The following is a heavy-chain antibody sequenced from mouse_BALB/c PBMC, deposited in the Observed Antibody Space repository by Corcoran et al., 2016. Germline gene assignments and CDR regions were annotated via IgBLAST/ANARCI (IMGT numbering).Heavy chain of an antibody. CDR3: ARWDWYCDV. Sequence: EDQLQQSGAELVERGASVKLSCTAPGFNIKDTYMHWVKQRPEQGLEWIGRIDPANGNTKYDPKFQGKATITADTSSNTAYLQLSSLTSENTAVYYCARWDWYCDVWGAGTTVTVSS. CDR2: IDPANGNT. V-gene: IGHV14-3*02. J-gene: IGHJ1*01. CDR1: GFNIKDTY.